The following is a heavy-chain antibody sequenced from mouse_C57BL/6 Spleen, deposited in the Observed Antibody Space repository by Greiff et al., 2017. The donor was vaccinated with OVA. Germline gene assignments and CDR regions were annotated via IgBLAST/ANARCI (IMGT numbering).Heavy chain of an antibody. CDR2: IDPSDSYT. V-gene: IGHV1-69*01. Sequence: VQLQQPGAELVMPGASVKLSCKASGYTFTSYWMHWVKQRPGQGLEWIGEIDPSDSYTNYTQKFKGKSTLTVDKSSSTAYMQLSSLTSEDSAVYYCARGSPPDYWGQGTTLTVSS. D-gene: IGHD1-1*02. CDR3: ARGSPPDY. CDR1: GYTFTSYW. J-gene: IGHJ2*01.